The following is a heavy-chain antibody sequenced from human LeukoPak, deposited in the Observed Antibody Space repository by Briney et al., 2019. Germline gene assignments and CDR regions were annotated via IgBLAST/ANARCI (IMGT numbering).Heavy chain of an antibody. V-gene: IGHV3-7*01. CDR3: ARDRAVNYYYYGMDV. J-gene: IGHJ6*02. Sequence: GGSLRLSCAASGFTFSSYWMGWVRQAPGKGLEWVANIKQDGSEKYYVDSVKGRFTISRDNAKNSLYLQMNSLRAEDTAVYYCARDRAVNYYYYGMDVWGQGTTVTVSS. CDR1: GFTFSSYW. CDR2: IKQDGSEK. D-gene: IGHD4-17*01.